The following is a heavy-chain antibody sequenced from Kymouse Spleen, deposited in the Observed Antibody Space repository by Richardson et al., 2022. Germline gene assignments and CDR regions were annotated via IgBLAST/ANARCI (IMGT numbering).Heavy chain of an antibody. V-gene: IGHV4-61*01. CDR1: GGSVSSGSYY. CDR2: IYYSGST. CDR3: ARDRSTVTSYYYYGMDV. D-gene: IGHD4-11,IGHD4-11*01. J-gene: IGHJ6*02. Sequence: QVQLQESGPGLVKPSETLSLTCTVSGGSVSSGSYYWSWIRQPPGKGLEWIGYIYYSGSTNYNPSLKSRVTISVDTSKNQFSLKLSSVTAADTAVYYCARDRSTVTSYYYYGMDVWGQGTTVTVSS.